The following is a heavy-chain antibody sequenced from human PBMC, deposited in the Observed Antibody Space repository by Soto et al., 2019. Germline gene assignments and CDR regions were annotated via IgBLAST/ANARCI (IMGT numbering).Heavy chain of an antibody. CDR3: AKERSSGWSFDY. J-gene: IGHJ4*02. V-gene: IGHV3-23*01. CDR1: GFNFRNFP. Sequence: GGSLRLSCAASGFNFRNFPMTWVRQVPGQGLEYVSSITSSGDKTYYADSVKGRFTVSRDNSKNTLYLQMNSLRAEDTAVFYCAKERSSGWSFDYWGQGTLVTVSS. D-gene: IGHD6-19*01. CDR2: ITSSGDKT.